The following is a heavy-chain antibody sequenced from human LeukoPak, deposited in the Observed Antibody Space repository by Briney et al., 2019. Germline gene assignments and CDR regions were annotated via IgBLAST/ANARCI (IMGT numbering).Heavy chain of an antibody. V-gene: IGHV3-48*02. Sequence: GGSLRLSCVASGFTFSSYWMTWVRQAPGKGLEWVSYISSSSSTIYYADSVKGRFTISRDNAKNSLYLQMNSLRDEDTAVYYCARETVRFYYYYYGMDVWGQGTTVTVSS. J-gene: IGHJ6*02. CDR1: GFTFSSYW. D-gene: IGHD3-10*01. CDR3: ARETVRFYYYYYGMDV. CDR2: ISSSSSTI.